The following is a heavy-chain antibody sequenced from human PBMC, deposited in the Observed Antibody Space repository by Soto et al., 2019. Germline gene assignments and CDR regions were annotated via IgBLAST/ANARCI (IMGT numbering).Heavy chain of an antibody. V-gene: IGHV3-30-3*01. CDR1: GFTFSSYA. CDR3: VRASGMDV. CDR2: ISYDGSNK. J-gene: IGHJ6*02. Sequence: PGGSLRLSCAAPGFTFSSYAMHWVRQAPGKGLEWVAVISYDGSNKYYADSVKGRFTVSRDDSKNTLYLQMNSLRTEDTAVYYCVRASGMDVWGQGTTVTVSS.